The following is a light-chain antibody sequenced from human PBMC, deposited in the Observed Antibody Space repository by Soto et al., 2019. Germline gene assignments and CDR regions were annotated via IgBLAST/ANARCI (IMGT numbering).Light chain of an antibody. CDR2: GAS. CDR1: QSVSSSY. Sequence: SLFAQASGTLSLSPGERATLSCRASQSVSSSYLAWYQQKPGQAPRLLIYGASSRATGIPDRFSGSGSGTDFTLTITRLEPEDFAVYYCQQYGSSPETFGQGTKVDIK. J-gene: IGKJ1*01. V-gene: IGKV3-20*01. CDR3: QQYGSSPET.